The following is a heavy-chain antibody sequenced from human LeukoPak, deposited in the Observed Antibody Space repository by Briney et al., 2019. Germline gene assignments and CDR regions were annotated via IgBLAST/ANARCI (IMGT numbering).Heavy chain of an antibody. CDR3: ARASATFWSGSLLDV. V-gene: IGHV3-21*01. CDR1: GFTFSSYS. Sequence: PGGSLRLSCAASGFTFSSYSMNWVRQAPGKGLEWVSSISSSSSYIYYADSVKGRFTISRDNAKNSLYLQMNSLRAEDTAVYYCARASATFWSGSLLDVWGKGTTVTVSS. CDR2: ISSSSSYI. D-gene: IGHD3-3*01. J-gene: IGHJ6*04.